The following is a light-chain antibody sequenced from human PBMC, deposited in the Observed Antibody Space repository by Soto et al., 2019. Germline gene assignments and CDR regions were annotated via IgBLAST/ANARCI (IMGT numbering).Light chain of an antibody. V-gene: IGKV3-20*01. CDR3: QQCGSSPLT. Sequence: EIVLTQSPGTLSLSPGERAALSCRASETINTNCLVWYQQIPGQAPRLLIYGASRRATGTPARFSGSGSGTEFILTISRLEPEDFAVYYCQQCGSSPLTFGGGTKVEIK. CDR2: GAS. CDR1: ETINTNC. J-gene: IGKJ4*01.